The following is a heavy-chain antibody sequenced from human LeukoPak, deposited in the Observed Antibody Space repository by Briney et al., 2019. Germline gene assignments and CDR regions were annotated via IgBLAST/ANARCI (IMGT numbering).Heavy chain of an antibody. J-gene: IGHJ3*02. CDR2: IYTSGST. D-gene: IGHD3-3*01. CDR1: GGSISSYY. V-gene: IGHV4-4*07. CDR3: ARDLRYYDFWSGYYSDAFDI. Sequence: SETLSLTCTVSGGSISSYYWSWIRQPAGKGLEWIGRIYTSGSTNYNPSLKSRVTISVDASKNQFSLKLSSVTAADTAVYYCARDLRYYDFWSGYYSDAFDIWGKGTMVTVSS.